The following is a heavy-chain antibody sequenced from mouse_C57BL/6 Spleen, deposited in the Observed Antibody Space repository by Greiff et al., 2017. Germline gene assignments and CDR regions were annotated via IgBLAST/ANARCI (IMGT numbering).Heavy chain of an antibody. Sequence: VKLVESGPELVKPGASVKISCKASGYSFTSYYIHWVKQRPGQGLEWIGWIYPGSGNTKYNEKFKGKATLTADTSSSTAYMQLSSLTSEDSAVYYCASDYYGSSYGYWGQGTTLTVSS. CDR1: GYSFTSYY. J-gene: IGHJ2*01. CDR3: ASDYYGSSYGY. D-gene: IGHD1-1*01. V-gene: IGHV1-66*01. CDR2: IYPGSGNT.